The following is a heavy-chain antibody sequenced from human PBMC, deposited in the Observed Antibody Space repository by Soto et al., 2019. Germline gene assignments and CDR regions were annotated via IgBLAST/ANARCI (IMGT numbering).Heavy chain of an antibody. D-gene: IGHD3-16*02. V-gene: IGHV4-39*01. Sequence: QLQLQESGPGLVKPSETLSLTCTVSGGSISSSSYYWGWIRQPPGKGLEWIGSIYYSGSTYYNPSLKSRVTISVDTSKNQFSLKLRSVTAADTAVYYCASHSPALKGELSLYRTGYRRGAFDIWGQGTMVTVSS. CDR1: GGSISSSSYY. J-gene: IGHJ3*02. CDR2: IYYSGST. CDR3: ASHSPALKGELSLYRTGYRRGAFDI.